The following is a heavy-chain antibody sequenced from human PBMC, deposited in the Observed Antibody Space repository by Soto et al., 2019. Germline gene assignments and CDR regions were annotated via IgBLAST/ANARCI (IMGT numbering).Heavy chain of an antibody. J-gene: IGHJ6*02. Sequence: QVQLVQSGAEVKKPGSSVKVSCKASGGTFSSYTISWVRQAPGQGLEWMGRIIPILGIANYAQKFQGRVTITADKSTRTAYMELSSLRSEDTAVYYCARSHGGGYSGYAGMDVWGQGTTVTVSS. D-gene: IGHD5-12*01. V-gene: IGHV1-69*02. CDR3: ARSHGGGYSGYAGMDV. CDR1: GGTFSSYT. CDR2: IIPILGIA.